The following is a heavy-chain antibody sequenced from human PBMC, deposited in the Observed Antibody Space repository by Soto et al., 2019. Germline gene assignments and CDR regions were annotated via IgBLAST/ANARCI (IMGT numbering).Heavy chain of an antibody. CDR1: GRFFSTSP. Sequence: QEQLVQSGAVMKTPGSSVNVSCKASGRFFSTSPISWVRQAPGQGLEWMGGIFPVFQTAYYTQRFQGRVTITADESTNTAYMELSSLRSEDTAIYYCARGGSGYTWFNEFWGQGTLVTVSS. V-gene: IGHV1-69*01. CDR2: IFPVFQTA. CDR3: ARGGSGYTWFNEF. J-gene: IGHJ4*02. D-gene: IGHD3-22*01.